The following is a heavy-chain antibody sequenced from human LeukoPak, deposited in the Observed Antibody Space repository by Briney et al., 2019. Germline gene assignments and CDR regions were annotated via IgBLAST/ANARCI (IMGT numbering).Heavy chain of an antibody. J-gene: IGHJ4*02. D-gene: IGHD3-10*01. CDR1: GYTLTELS. CDR2: FDPEDGET. V-gene: IGHV1-24*01. CDR3: ATVGFGENDY. Sequence: ASVKVSCKVSGYTLTELSMHWVRQAPGKGLEWMGGFDPEDGETIYAQKFQGRVTVTEDTSTDTAYMELSSLRSEDTAVYYCATVGFGENDYWGQGTLVTVSS.